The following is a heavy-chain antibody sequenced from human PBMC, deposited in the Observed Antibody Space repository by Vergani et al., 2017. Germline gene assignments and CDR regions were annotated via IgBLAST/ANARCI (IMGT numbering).Heavy chain of an antibody. CDR1: GGTFSIFA. D-gene: IGHD3-22*01. CDR3: TRGCYYDSIAYWAY. V-gene: IGHV1-46*03. Sequence: QVRLLQSGAEVKKAGSSVRVSCKASGGTFSIFAINWVRQAPGQGLEWMGIINPSGGSISYAQKFQGRVTMTRDTSTSTVYMDLSSLRSEDTAVYYCTRGCYYDSIAYWAYWGQGTLVTVSS. CDR2: INPSGGSI. J-gene: IGHJ4*02.